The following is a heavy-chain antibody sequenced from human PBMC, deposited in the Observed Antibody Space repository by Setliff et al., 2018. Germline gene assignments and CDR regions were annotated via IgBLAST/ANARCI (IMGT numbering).Heavy chain of an antibody. CDR2: IIPIFGTA. J-gene: IGHJ4*02. Sequence: EASVKVSCKASGGTFINYAISWVRQAPGQGLEWMGGIIPIFGTANYAQKFQGRVTITADESTSTAYMELSSLRSEDTAVYYCARQPEGGYYDSSGYYGMAPYYFDYWGQGTLVTVSS. D-gene: IGHD3-22*01. V-gene: IGHV1-69*13. CDR3: ARQPEGGYYDSSGYYGMAPYYFDY. CDR1: GGTFINYA.